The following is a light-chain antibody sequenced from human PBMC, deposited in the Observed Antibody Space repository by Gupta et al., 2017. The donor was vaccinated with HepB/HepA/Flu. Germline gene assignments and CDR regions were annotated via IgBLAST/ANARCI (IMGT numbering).Light chain of an antibody. CDR2: AAS. V-gene: IGKV1-9*01. CDR1: QGISSY. Sequence: DIQLTQSPSFLSASVGDRVTITCRASQGISSYLAWYQQKPGKAPKRLIYAASTLQSGVPSRFSGSGSGTEFTLTISSLQPEDFATYYCQQLNSYPSIPFGQGTRLEIK. J-gene: IGKJ5*01. CDR3: QQLNSYPSIP.